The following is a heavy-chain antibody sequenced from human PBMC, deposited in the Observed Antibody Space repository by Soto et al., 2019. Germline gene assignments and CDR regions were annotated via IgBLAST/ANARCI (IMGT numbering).Heavy chain of an antibody. D-gene: IGHD6-13*01. CDR3: ARIPRIAAAGKRHFDY. CDR1: GGTFSSYT. Sequence: QVQLVQSGAEVKKPGYSVKVSCKASGGTFSSYTISWVRQAPGQGLEWMGRIIPILGIANYAQKFQGRVTITADKSTSTAYMELSSLRSEDTAVYYCARIPRIAAAGKRHFDYWGQGTLVTVSS. CDR2: IIPILGIA. V-gene: IGHV1-69*02. J-gene: IGHJ4*02.